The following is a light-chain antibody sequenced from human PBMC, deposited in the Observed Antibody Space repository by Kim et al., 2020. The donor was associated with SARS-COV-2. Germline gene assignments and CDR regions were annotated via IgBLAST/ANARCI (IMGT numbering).Light chain of an antibody. V-gene: IGKV3-20*01. J-gene: IGKJ1*01. CDR2: AAS. CDR1: QSVSSSS. Sequence: EVVLTQSPGTLSLSPGERATLSCRASQSVSSSSLAWYQQRPGRAPRLLIYAASTRATGIPDRFSGSGSGTDFTLSISRLEPEDFAVYYCQQYGVSRAFGQGTKVEIK. CDR3: QQYGVSRA.